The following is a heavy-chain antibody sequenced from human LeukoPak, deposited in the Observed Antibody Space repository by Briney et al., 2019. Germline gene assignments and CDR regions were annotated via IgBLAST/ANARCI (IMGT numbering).Heavy chain of an antibody. D-gene: IGHD2-2*02. Sequence: SVKVSCKASGGTFSSYTISWVRQAPGQGLEWMGRIIPILGIANYAQKFQGRVTITADKSTSTAYMELSSPRSEDTAVYYCARDAPLYCSSTSCYTFDYWGQGTLVTVSS. V-gene: IGHV1-69*10. J-gene: IGHJ4*02. CDR3: ARDAPLYCSSTSCYTFDY. CDR2: IIPILGIA. CDR1: GGTFSSYT.